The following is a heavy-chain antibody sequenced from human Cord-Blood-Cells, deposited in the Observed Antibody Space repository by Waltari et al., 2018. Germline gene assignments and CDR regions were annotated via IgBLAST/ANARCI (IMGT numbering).Heavy chain of an antibody. J-gene: IGHJ4*02. V-gene: IGHV1-69*01. Sequence: EVKKPGSSVKVSCKASGGTFSSYAISWVRQAPGQGLEWMGGIIPIFGTANYAQEFQGRVTITADESTSTAYMELSSLRSEDTAVYYCARSDLDCSSTSCYYFDYWGQGTLVTVSS. CDR3: ARSDLDCSSTSCYYFDY. CDR1: GGTFSSYA. CDR2: IIPIFGTA. D-gene: IGHD2-2*01.